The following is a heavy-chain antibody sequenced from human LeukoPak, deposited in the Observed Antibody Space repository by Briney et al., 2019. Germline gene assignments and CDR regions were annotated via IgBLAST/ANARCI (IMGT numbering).Heavy chain of an antibody. D-gene: IGHD3-16*01. J-gene: IGHJ4*02. CDR3: AKELIMRSDF. CDR1: GFTFSTYA. Sequence: GGSLRLSCAASGFTFSTYAMTWVRQAPAKGLEWVSLISGTGGSTYYADSVKGRLTISRDNSKNTLYLQMNSLRAEDTAVYYCAKELIMRSDFWGQGTLVTVSS. CDR2: ISGTGGST. V-gene: IGHV3-23*01.